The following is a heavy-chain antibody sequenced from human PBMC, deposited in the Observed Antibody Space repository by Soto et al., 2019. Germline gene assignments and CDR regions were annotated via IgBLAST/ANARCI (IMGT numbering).Heavy chain of an antibody. CDR3: ARDIIDFWSGYFSYYYYGMDV. CDR2: INSDGSST. Sequence: AGGSLRLSCAASGFTFSSYWMHWVRQAPGKGLVWVSRINSDGSSTSYADSVKGRFTISRDNAKNTLYLQMNSLRAEDTAVYYCARDIIDFWSGYFSYYYYGMDVWGQGTTVTVSS. V-gene: IGHV3-74*01. CDR1: GFTFSSYW. D-gene: IGHD3-3*01. J-gene: IGHJ6*02.